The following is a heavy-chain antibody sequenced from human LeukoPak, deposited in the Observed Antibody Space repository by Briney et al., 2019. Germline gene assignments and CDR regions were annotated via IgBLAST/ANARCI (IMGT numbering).Heavy chain of an antibody. J-gene: IGHJ4*02. CDR1: GGSISSGSYY. CDR2: IYTSGST. V-gene: IGHV4-61*02. CDR3: ARLRWLQLFDY. Sequence: PSETLSLTCTVSGGSISSGSYYWSWIRQPAGKGLEWIGRIYTSGSTNYNPSLKSRVTISVDTSKNQFSLKLSSVTAADTAVYYCARLRWLQLFDYWGQGTLVTVSS. D-gene: IGHD5-24*01.